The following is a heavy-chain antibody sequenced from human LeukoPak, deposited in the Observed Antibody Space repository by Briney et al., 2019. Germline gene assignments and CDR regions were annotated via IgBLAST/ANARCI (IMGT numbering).Heavy chain of an antibody. CDR1: GGSISSYY. CDR2: IYYSGST. J-gene: IGHJ2*01. CDR3: ARGVRYWYFDL. D-gene: IGHD2-8*01. Sequence: PSETLSLTCTVSGGSISSYYWSWIRQPPGKGLEWIGYIYYSGSTNYSPSLKSRVTISVDTSKNQFSLKLSSVTAADTAVYYCARGVRYWYFDLWGRGTLVTVSS. V-gene: IGHV4-59*08.